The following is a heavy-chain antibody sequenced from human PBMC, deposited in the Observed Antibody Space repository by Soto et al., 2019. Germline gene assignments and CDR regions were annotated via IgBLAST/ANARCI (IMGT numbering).Heavy chain of an antibody. Sequence: SETLSLTCTVSGGSISSGNYYWSWIRQHPGNGLEWIGYIYYSGSTYYSPSLRSRVTISIDTSKNQFSLRLSSVTVADTAVYYCAREKGSPRNLFGMDVWGQGTTVTVSS. CDR1: GGSISSGNYY. CDR2: IYYSGST. CDR3: AREKGSPRNLFGMDV. V-gene: IGHV4-31*03. J-gene: IGHJ6*02.